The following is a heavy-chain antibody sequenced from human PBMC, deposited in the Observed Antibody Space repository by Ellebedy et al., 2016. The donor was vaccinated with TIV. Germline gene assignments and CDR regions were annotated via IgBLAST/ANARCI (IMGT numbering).Heavy chain of an antibody. CDR3: ARRITGTYGDDALDI. CDR2: IDTGGDT. V-gene: IGHV3-53*01. Sequence: GESLKISCAASGFTVSYTYMSWVRQAPGKGLEWVSLIDTGGDTYYADSVKGRFTISIDSSKNTVFLQMNSLRADDTAVYYCARRITGTYGDDALDIWGQGTMVTVS. D-gene: IGHD1-7*01. J-gene: IGHJ3*02. CDR1: GFTVSYTY.